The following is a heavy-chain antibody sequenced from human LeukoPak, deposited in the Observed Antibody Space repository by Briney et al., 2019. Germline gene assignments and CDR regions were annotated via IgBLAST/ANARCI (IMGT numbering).Heavy chain of an antibody. D-gene: IGHD3-10*01. CDR2: IYYSGST. CDR3: ARGREVWFGELLSYYFDY. V-gene: IGHV4-59*01. CDR1: GGSISSYY. J-gene: IGHJ4*02. Sequence: PSETLSLTCTVSGGSISSYYWSWLRQPPGKGLEWIGYIYYSGSTNYNPSLKSRVTISVDTSKNQFSLKLSSVTAADTAVYYCARGREVWFGELLSYYFDYWGQGTLVTVSS.